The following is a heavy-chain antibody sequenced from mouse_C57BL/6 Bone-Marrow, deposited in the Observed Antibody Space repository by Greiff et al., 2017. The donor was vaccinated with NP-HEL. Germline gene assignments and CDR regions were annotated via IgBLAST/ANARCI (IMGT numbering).Heavy chain of an antibody. J-gene: IGHJ3*01. CDR1: GYSITSGYD. V-gene: IGHV3-1*01. Sequence: EVKVEESGPGMVKPSQSLSLTCTVTGYSITSGYDWHWIRHFPGNKLEWMGYISYSGSTNYNPSLKSRISITHDTSKNHFFLKLNSVTTEDTATYYCARGAGTTWFAYWGQGTLVTVSA. CDR2: ISYSGST. D-gene: IGHD4-1*01. CDR3: ARGAGTTWFAY.